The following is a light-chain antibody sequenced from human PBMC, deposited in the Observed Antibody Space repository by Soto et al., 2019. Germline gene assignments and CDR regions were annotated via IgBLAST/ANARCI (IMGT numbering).Light chain of an antibody. CDR1: QDIKIY. J-gene: IGKJ4*01. CDR2: EAS. Sequence: DIQMTQSPSSLSASVGDRVTITCQASQDIKIYLNWYQQKPGKAPKLLIYEASNLETGVPSRFIGSGSGRSFTFSISSLQPEDIATYYCQQCDDFITFGGGTRIEIK. V-gene: IGKV1-33*01. CDR3: QQCDDFIT.